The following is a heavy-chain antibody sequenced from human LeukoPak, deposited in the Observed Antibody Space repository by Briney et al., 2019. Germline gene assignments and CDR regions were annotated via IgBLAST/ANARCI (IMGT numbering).Heavy chain of an antibody. CDR3: ARSKDGSGFAAY. J-gene: IGHJ4*02. CDR1: GGSFSGYY. D-gene: IGHD3-22*01. CDR2: INHSGNT. Sequence: SETLSLTCAVYGGSFSGYYWTWIRQPPGKGLEWIGEINHSGNTNYNPSLKSRVAISVDTSKNQFSLKLSSVIAADTAMYYCARSKDGSGFAAYWGQGTQVTVSS. V-gene: IGHV4-34*01.